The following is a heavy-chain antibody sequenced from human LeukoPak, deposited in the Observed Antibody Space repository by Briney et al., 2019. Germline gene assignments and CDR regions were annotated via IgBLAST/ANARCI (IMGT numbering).Heavy chain of an antibody. CDR1: GYTFTASN. V-gene: IGHV1-2*02. D-gene: IGHD1-26*01. CDR3: AREGSSGY. J-gene: IGHJ4*02. Sequence: ASVKVSCKASGYTFTASNIHWVRQAPGLGLEWMGWISPNNGATTYAQNFQGRVIMTRDTSISTAYIELSRLTSDDTAVYFCAREGSSGYWGQGTLVTVSS. CDR2: ISPNNGAT.